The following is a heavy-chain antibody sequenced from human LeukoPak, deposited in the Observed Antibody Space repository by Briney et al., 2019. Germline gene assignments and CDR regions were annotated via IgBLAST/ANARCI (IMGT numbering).Heavy chain of an antibody. CDR3: ARDYYDSSGYYTFDY. D-gene: IGHD3-22*01. CDR1: GYTFTSYG. J-gene: IGHJ4*02. Sequence: ASVKVSCKASGYTFTSYGISWVRQAPGQGLEWMGWINAYNGNTNYAQKLQGRVTMTTDTSTSTAYMELRSLRSDDTAVYYCARDYYDSSGYYTFDYWGQGTLVTVSS. V-gene: IGHV1-18*01. CDR2: INAYNGNT.